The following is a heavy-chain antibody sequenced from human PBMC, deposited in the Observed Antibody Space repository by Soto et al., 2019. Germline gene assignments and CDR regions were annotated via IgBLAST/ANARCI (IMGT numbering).Heavy chain of an antibody. CDR1: GGSFSGYY. CDR2: INHSGST. Sequence: SETLSLTCAVYGGSFSGYYWSWIRQPPGKGLEWIGEINHSGSTNYNPSLKSRVTISVDTSKNQFSLKLSSVTAADTAVYYCARGKPRVLRYFDWLLPPYYFDYWGQGTLVTVSS. J-gene: IGHJ4*02. V-gene: IGHV4-34*01. CDR3: ARGKPRVLRYFDWLLPPYYFDY. D-gene: IGHD3-9*01.